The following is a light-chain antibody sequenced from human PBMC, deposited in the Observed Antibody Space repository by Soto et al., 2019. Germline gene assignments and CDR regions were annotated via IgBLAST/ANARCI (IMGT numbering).Light chain of an antibody. CDR2: SNN. Sequence: QSVLTQPPSASGTPGQRVTISCSGSSSNIGSNTVNWYQQLPGTAPKLLIYSNNQRPSGVPGRFSGSKSGTSASRAISGLQSEDEADYYCAAWDDSLNRVVFGGGTKLTVL. J-gene: IGLJ2*01. V-gene: IGLV1-44*01. CDR3: AAWDDSLNRVV. CDR1: SSNIGSNT.